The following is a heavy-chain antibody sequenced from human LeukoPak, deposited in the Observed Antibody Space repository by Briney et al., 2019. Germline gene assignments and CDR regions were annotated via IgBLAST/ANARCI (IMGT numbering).Heavy chain of an antibody. V-gene: IGHV3-30-3*01. D-gene: IGHD3-9*01. CDR1: GFTFSSYA. CDR2: ISYDGSNK. Sequence: GGSLRLSCAASGFTFSSYAMHWVRQAPGKGLEWVAVISYDGSNKYYADSVKGRFTISRDNSKNTLYLQMNSLRAEDTAVYYCAREGYYDILTGWRISAYYFDYWGQGTLVTVSS. CDR3: AREGYYDILTGWRISAYYFDY. J-gene: IGHJ4*02.